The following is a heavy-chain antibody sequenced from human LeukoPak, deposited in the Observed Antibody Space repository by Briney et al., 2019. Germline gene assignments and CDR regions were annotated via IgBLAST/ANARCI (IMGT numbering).Heavy chain of an antibody. CDR2: ISTSSDYI. CDR3: ANSAHGHVLLWFGELPRAYYFDY. V-gene: IGHV3-21*04. CDR1: GFTFSSYH. J-gene: IGHJ4*02. Sequence: GGSLRLSCAASGFTFSSYHMNWVRQAPGKGLEWVSSISTSSDYIYYADSVKGRFTISRDNSKNTLYLQMNSLRAEDTAVYYCANSAHGHVLLWFGELPRAYYFDYWGQGTLVTVSS. D-gene: IGHD3-10*01.